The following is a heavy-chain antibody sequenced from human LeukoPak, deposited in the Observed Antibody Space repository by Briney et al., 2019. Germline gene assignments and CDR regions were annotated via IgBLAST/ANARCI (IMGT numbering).Heavy chain of an antibody. CDR3: AKDRLYSSSSGGAFDI. V-gene: IGHV3-21*04. CDR2: ISSSSSYI. Sequence: GGSLRLSCAASGFTFSSYSMNWVRQAPGKGLEWVSSISSSSSYIYYADSVKGRFTISRDNAKNSLYLQMNSLRAEDMALYYCAKDRLYSSSSGGAFDIWGQGTMVTVSS. CDR1: GFTFSSYS. J-gene: IGHJ3*02. D-gene: IGHD6-6*01.